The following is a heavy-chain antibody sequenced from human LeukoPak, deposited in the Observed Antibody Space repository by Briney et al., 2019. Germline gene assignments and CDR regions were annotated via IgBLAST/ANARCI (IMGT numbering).Heavy chain of an antibody. CDR1: GGLISISTHY. CDR3: ARARSGKWGFDY. V-gene: IGHV4-39*07. CDR2: INHSGSI. D-gene: IGHD1-26*01. Sequence: SETLSLTCSVSGGLISISTHYWSWIRQPPGRGLEWIGEINHSGSINYNPSLKSRVTISVDTSKNQFSLKLSSVTAADTAVYYCARARSGKWGFDYWGQGTLVTVSS. J-gene: IGHJ4*02.